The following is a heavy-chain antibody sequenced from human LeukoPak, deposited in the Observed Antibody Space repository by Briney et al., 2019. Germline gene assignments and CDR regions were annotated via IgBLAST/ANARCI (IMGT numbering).Heavy chain of an antibody. Sequence: SQTLSLTCAVSGGSISSGGYSWSWIRRPPGKGLEWIGYIYHSGSTYYNPSLKSRVTISVDRSKNQFSLKLSSVTAADTAVYYCARGPYNYYDSSGYYGNFDYWGQGTLVTVSS. CDR3: ARGPYNYYDSSGYYGNFDY. J-gene: IGHJ4*02. CDR2: IYHSGST. CDR1: GGSISSGGYS. V-gene: IGHV4-30-2*01. D-gene: IGHD3-22*01.